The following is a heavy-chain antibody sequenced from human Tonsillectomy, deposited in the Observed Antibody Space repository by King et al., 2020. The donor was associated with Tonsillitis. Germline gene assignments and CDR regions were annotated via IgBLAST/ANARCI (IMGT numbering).Heavy chain of an antibody. D-gene: IGHD5-18*01. J-gene: IGHJ2*01. CDR3: ARVWGLDIVMVPYWYFDL. CDR1: GGSISSTSYY. V-gene: IGHV4-39*01. Sequence: QLQESGPGLVKPSETLSLTCTVSGGSISSTSYYWGWIRQPPGKGLEWIGNIYYSGSTHYNPSLKSRVTMSVDTSKNQFSLKLSSVTAADTAVYYCARVWGLDIVMVPYWYFDLWGRGTLVTVSS. CDR2: IYYSGST.